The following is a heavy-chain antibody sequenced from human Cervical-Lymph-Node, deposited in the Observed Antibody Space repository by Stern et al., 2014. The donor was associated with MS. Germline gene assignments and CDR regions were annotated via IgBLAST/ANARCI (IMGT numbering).Heavy chain of an antibody. CDR3: ARRGYSYGDAFDI. CDR2: IYPGDSET. J-gene: IGHJ3*02. V-gene: IGHV5-51*03. CDR1: GYSFTSYW. D-gene: IGHD5-18*01. Sequence: EEQLVESGAEVKKPGESLKISCKGSGYSFTSYWIGWVRQMPGQGLEWMGIIYPGDSETRYSPSFQGPVHICATKSISTAHPQWSSLKASDTAMYYGARRGYSYGDAFDIWGQGTMVTVSS.